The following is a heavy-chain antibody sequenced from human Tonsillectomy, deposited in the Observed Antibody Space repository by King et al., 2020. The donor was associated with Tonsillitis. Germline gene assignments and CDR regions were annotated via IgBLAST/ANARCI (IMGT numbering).Heavy chain of an antibody. CDR2: IRQDGSDK. Sequence: VQLVESGGGLVQPGGSLRLSCEVSGFTFSNYWMTWVRQAQGKGLEWVANIRQDGSDKYYVDSVKGRFTISKDAAKNSLYLQMNSLRAEDTAVYYCATFWSGYFDYWGQGTLVTVSS. V-gene: IGHV3-7*01. CDR3: ATFWSGYFDY. J-gene: IGHJ4*02. CDR1: GFTFSNYW. D-gene: IGHD3-3*01.